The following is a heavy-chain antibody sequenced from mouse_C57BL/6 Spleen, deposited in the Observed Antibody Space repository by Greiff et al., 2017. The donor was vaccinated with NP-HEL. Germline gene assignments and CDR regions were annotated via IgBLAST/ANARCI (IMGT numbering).Heavy chain of an antibody. D-gene: IGHD2-4*01. V-gene: IGHV3-6*01. CDR3: AREGDYDPPMAMDY. J-gene: IGHJ4*01. CDR1: GYSITSGYY. CDR2: ISYDGSN. Sequence: DVQLVESGPGLVKPSQSLSLTCSVTGYSITSGYYWNWIRQFPGNKLEWMGYISYDGSNNYNPSLKNRISITRDTSKNQFFLKLNSVTTEDTATYYCAREGDYDPPMAMDYWGQGTSVTVSS.